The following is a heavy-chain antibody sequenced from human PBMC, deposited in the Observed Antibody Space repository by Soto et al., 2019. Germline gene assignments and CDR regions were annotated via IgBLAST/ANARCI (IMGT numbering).Heavy chain of an antibody. CDR1: GYTFTSYY. D-gene: IGHD5-18*01. CDR2: INPSGGST. Sequence: ASVKVSCKASGYTFTSYYMHWVRQAPGQGLEWMGIINPSGGSTSYAQKFQGRVTMTRDTSTSTVYMELSSLRSEDTAVYYCARTPLFGGSIVDTAMVPSWYFDLWGRGTLVTVSS. CDR3: ARTPLFGGSIVDTAMVPSWYFDL. J-gene: IGHJ2*01. V-gene: IGHV1-46*01.